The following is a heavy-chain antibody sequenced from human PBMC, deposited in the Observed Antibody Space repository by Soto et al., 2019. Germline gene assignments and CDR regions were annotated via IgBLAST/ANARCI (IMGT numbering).Heavy chain of an antibody. CDR2: IYWDDDK. CDR3: AHGGYGDDRRVPYYFDY. V-gene: IGHV2-5*02. Sequence: PTLVNPTQTLTLTCTFSGFSLSTSGVGVGWIRQPPGKALEWLALIYWDDDKRYSPSLKSRLTITKDTSKNQVVLTMTNMDPVDTATYYCAHGGYGDDRRVPYYFDYWGQGTLVTVSS. J-gene: IGHJ4*02. CDR1: GFSLSTSGVG. D-gene: IGHD4-17*01.